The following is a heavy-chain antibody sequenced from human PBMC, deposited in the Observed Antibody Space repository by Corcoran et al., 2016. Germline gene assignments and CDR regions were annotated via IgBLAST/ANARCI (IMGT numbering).Heavy chain of an antibody. CDR2: IIPIFGTA. CDR1: GGTFSSYA. CDR3: AGDRDSGCPPSWCDP. Sequence: QVQLVQSGAEVKKPGSSVKVSCKASGGTFSSYAISWVRQATGQGLECMGGIIPIFGTANYAQKIQGRVTITEDESTSTADMAVSSLRSEDTAVYYWAGDRDSGCPPSWCDPWGQGTLVTVSS. J-gene: IGHJ5*02. D-gene: IGHD1-26*01. V-gene: IGHV1-69*01.